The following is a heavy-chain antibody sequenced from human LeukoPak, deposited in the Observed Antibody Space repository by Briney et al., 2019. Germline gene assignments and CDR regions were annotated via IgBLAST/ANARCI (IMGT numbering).Heavy chain of an antibody. J-gene: IGHJ4*02. V-gene: IGHV3-15*01. CDR2: IKSKTDGGTT. CDR3: TTEPPYYYDRSGYFDY. D-gene: IGHD3-22*01. CDR1: GFTFGNAW. Sequence: GGSLRLSCAASGFTFGNAWMSWVRQAPGKGLEWVGRIKSKTDGGTTDYAAPVKGRFTISRDDSKNTLYLQMNSLKTEDTAVYYCTTEPPYYYDRSGYFDYWGQGTLVTVSS.